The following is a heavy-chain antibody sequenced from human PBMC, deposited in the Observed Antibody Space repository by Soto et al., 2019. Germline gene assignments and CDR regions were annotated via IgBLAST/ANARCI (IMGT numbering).Heavy chain of an antibody. Sequence: QVQLVESGGGVVQPGRSLRLSCVASGFTFSSFGMHWVRQAPGKGLEWVAVISYDGSNGFYADSVKGRFIISRDNSKNTMFLQMNSLRSEDTAVYYCARDSWAYRNLGGRDYYHGMDVWGQGSTVTV. CDR3: ARDSWAYRNLGGRDYYHGMDV. D-gene: IGHD3-10*01. CDR1: GFTFSSFG. J-gene: IGHJ6*02. CDR2: ISYDGSNG. V-gene: IGHV3-30*03.